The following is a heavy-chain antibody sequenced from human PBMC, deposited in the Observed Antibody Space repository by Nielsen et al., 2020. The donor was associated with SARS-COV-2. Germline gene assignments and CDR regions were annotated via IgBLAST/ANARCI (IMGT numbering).Heavy chain of an antibody. D-gene: IGHD6-19*01. J-gene: IGHJ5*02. CDR3: ARGRGIAVAGTGVLTFDP. CDR1: GGSIGSGGYF. CDR2: TYYSGST. V-gene: IGHV4-31*03. Sequence: TLSLTCTVSGGSIGSGGYFWTWIRQQPGKGLEWIGYTYYSGSTYYNPSLKDRSSISPHTSENQFSLNLSSVTAADTAVYYCARGRGIAVAGTGVLTFDPWGHGILVTVSS.